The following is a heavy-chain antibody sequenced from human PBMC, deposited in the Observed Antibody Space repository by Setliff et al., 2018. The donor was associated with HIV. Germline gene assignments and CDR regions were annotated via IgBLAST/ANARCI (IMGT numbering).Heavy chain of an antibody. D-gene: IGHD3-3*01. CDR1: GFTFSHYS. Sequence: GGSLRLSCAASGFTFSHYSMIWVRQGPGKGLEWVSSVSSSSSYIYYADSVKGRFTISRDNAKNSLSLQMNSLRAEDTAVYYCARVFLEWLLYRPDYVMDVWGQGTTVTVSS. CDR2: VSSSSSYI. V-gene: IGHV3-21*01. CDR3: ARVFLEWLLYRPDYVMDV. J-gene: IGHJ6*02.